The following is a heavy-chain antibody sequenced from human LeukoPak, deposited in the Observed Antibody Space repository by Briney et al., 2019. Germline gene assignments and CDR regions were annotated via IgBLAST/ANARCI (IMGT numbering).Heavy chain of an antibody. Sequence: GGSLRLSCAASGFTFSSYAMNWVRQAPGKGLEWGSAISGSGGSTYYADSVKGRFTISRDNSKNTLYLQMNSLRAEDTAVYYCAKGRSGSYLSYYFDFWGQGTLVTVSS. CDR3: AKGRSGSYLSYYFDF. CDR2: ISGSGGST. J-gene: IGHJ4*02. V-gene: IGHV3-23*01. D-gene: IGHD1-26*01. CDR1: GFTFSSYA.